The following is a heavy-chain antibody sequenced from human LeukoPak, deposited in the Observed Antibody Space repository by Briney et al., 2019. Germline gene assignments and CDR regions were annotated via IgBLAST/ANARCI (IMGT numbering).Heavy chain of an antibody. Sequence: SETLSLTCAVYGGSFSGYYWSWIRQPPGKGLEWIGEINHNGSTNYNPSLKSRVTISVDTSKNQFSLELRSVTAADTAVYYCASYCSSTSCYPSFDYWGQGTLVTVSS. CDR3: ASYCSSTSCYPSFDY. CDR2: INHNGST. CDR1: GGSFSGYY. V-gene: IGHV4-34*01. J-gene: IGHJ4*02. D-gene: IGHD2-2*01.